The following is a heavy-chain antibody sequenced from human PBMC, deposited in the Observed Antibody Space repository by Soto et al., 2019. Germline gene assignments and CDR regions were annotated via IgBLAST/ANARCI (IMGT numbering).Heavy chain of an antibody. V-gene: IGHV1-8*01. Sequence: QVQLVQSGAEVKKPGASVKVSCKASGYTITSYDVNWVRLAPGQGLEWMGWMNPNSGSTDYAQKFQSRVTMTRNISISTAYMELSSLRSEDTAVYYCASRVGATSFDFDYWGQGTLVTVSS. J-gene: IGHJ4*02. CDR2: MNPNSGST. CDR3: ASRVGATSFDFDY. D-gene: IGHD1-26*01. CDR1: GYTITSYD.